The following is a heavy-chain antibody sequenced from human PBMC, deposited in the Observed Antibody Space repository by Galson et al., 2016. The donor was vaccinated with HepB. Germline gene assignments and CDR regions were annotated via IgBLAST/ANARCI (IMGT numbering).Heavy chain of an antibody. CDR3: ARSLNTAMPIRDAFDI. J-gene: IGHJ3*02. CDR2: IDWDDDK. D-gene: IGHD5-18*01. CDR1: GFSLSTSGMC. V-gene: IGHV2-70*01. Sequence: PALVKPTQTLTLTCTFSGFSLSTSGMCVSWIRQPPGKALEWLALIDWDDDKYYSTSLKTRLTISKDTTKNQVVLTMTNMNPVDTATYYCARSLNTAMPIRDAFDIWGQGTMVTVSS.